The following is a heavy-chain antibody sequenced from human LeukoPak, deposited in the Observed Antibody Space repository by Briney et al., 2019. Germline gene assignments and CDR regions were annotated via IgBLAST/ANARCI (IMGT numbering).Heavy chain of an antibody. CDR3: ARVTLRYFDWLPPDAFDI. CDR2: IHNNGDT. CDR1: DDSIRSYY. V-gene: IGHV4-59*01. D-gene: IGHD3-9*01. J-gene: IGHJ3*02. Sequence: SETLSLTCTVSDDSIRSYYWNWIRQAPGKALEWIGHIHNNGDTAYNFSLKSRVTISMDTSKNQFSLKLSSVTAADTAVYYCARVTLRYFDWLPPDAFDIWGQGTMVTVSS.